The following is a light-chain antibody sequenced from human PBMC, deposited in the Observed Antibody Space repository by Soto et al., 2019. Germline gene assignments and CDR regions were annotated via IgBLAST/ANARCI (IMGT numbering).Light chain of an antibody. J-gene: IGLJ1*01. Sequence: QSALTQPASVSGSPGQSITISCTGTSSDIGGYNYVSWYQRHPGKAPKLMIYEVTNRPSGVSNRFSGSKSGNTASLTISGLQAEDEADYYCTSYTSSSTLVFGTGTKVTV. CDR3: TSYTSSSTLV. CDR1: SSDIGGYNY. V-gene: IGLV2-14*01. CDR2: EVT.